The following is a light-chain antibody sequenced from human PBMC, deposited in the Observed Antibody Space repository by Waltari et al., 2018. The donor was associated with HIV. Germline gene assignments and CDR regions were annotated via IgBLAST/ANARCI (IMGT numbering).Light chain of an antibody. Sequence: SYELTQPPSVSVSPGQTASITCSGDQLGNKYIWWYQQKSGQSPVLVIYQDSKRPPGIPGRCSGSNSGHTATLTISGTQTVDEADYYCQTWDSNFYVFGTGTKVTVL. J-gene: IGLJ1*01. V-gene: IGLV3-1*01. CDR3: QTWDSNFYV. CDR2: QDS. CDR1: QLGNKY.